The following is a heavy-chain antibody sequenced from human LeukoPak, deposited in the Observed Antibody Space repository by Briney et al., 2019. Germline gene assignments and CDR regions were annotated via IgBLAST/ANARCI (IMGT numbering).Heavy chain of an antibody. V-gene: IGHV3-74*01. J-gene: IGHJ4*02. CDR2: INSDGSST. CDR1: GFTFSRYC. D-gene: IGHD2-15*01. CDR3: ARVDCSGGSCYFDS. Sequence: GGSLRLSCAASGFTFSRYCMRWVCQTPGKGLVLVSRINSDGSSTRYADSVKGRFTISRDNAKNTLDLQMSSLRAEDTAVYYCARVDCSGGSCYFDSWGQGTLVTVSS.